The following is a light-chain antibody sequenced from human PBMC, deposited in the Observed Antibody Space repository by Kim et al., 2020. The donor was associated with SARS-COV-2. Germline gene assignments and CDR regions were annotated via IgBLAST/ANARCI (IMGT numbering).Light chain of an antibody. CDR2: GAS. J-gene: IGKJ5*01. CDR3: LQHRTYPIT. V-gene: IGKV1-17*01. Sequence: ASVGDRVTITCRASQDIGNVLGWYQQNPGRAPKRLIYGASNLQSGVPSRFSGSGSETEFTLTINSLQPEDFAIYFCLQHRTYPITFGQGTRLEIK. CDR1: QDIGNV.